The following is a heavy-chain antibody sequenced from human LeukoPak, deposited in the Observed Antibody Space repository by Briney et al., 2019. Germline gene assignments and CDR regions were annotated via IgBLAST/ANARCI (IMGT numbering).Heavy chain of an antibody. CDR2: ISSSSSYI. D-gene: IGHD3-9*01. CDR3: ARDREKPLTTPRVLRYFDWLPRDPDAFDI. CDR1: GFTFSSYS. J-gene: IGHJ3*02. Sequence: GGSLRLSCAASGFTFSSYSMNWVRQAPGKGLEWVSSISSSSSYIYYADSVKGRFTISRDNAKNSLYLQMNSLRAEDTAVYYCARDREKPLTTPRVLRYFDWLPRDPDAFDIWGQGTMVTVSS. V-gene: IGHV3-21*01.